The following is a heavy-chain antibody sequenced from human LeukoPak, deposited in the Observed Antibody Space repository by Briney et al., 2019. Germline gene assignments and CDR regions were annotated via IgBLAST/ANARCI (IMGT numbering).Heavy chain of an antibody. CDR3: ARGMTVGDAFDI. CDR1: GGSISSGGYS. D-gene: IGHD4-17*01. Sequence: SQTPSLTCAVSGGSISSGGYSWSWIRQPPGKGLEWIGYIYHSGSTYYNLSLKSRVTISVDRSKNQFSLKLSSVTAADTAVYYCARGMTVGDAFDIWGQGTMVTVSS. J-gene: IGHJ3*02. V-gene: IGHV4-30-2*01. CDR2: IYHSGST.